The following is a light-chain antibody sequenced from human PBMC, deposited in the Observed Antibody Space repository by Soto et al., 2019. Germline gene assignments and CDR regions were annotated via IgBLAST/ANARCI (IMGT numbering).Light chain of an antibody. V-gene: IGLV2-14*01. Sequence: QSVLTQPASVSGSPGQSITISCTGTSSDVGRYNYVSWFQQHPGKAPKLMIFEVSTWPSGVSNRFSGSKSGNTASLTISGLQIEDEADYYCCSYTSSTSAVFGGGTKVTVL. CDR1: SSDVGRYNY. CDR2: EVS. J-gene: IGLJ2*01. CDR3: CSYTSSTSAV.